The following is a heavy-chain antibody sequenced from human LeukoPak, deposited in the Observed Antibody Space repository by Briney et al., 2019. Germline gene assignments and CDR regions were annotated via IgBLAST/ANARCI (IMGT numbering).Heavy chain of an antibody. CDR3: TRAYSDHSNYFDH. V-gene: IGHV3-7*01. CDR1: GLTFSSYW. J-gene: IGHJ4*02. CDR2: IKQDGSEK. D-gene: IGHD4-11*01. Sequence: PGGSLRLSCAASGLTFSSYWMGWVRQAPGKGLEWVANIKQDGSEKVYVDSVKGRFTISRDNAMNSLYLEMNSLRAEDAAVYYCTRAYSDHSNYFDHWGQGTLVTVSS.